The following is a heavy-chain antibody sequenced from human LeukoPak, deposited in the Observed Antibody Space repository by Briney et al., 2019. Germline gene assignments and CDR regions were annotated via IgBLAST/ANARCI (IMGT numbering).Heavy chain of an antibody. J-gene: IGHJ5*02. CDR1: GYSFTSYW. D-gene: IGHD2-2*01. CDR2: IYPGDSDT. CDR3: ARSSRRYCSSTSCYPHWFDP. Sequence: GESLKISCKGSGYSFTSYWIGWVRQMPGKGLEWMGIIYPGDSDTRYSPSFQGQVTISADKSISTAYLQWSSLKASDTAMYYCARSSRRYCSSTSCYPHWFDPWGQRTLVTVSS. V-gene: IGHV5-51*01.